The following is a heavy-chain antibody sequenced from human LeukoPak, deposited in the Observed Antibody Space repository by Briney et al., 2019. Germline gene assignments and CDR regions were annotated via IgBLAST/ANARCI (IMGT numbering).Heavy chain of an antibody. V-gene: IGHV4-59*08. CDR1: GGSISSYY. CDR2: IYYSGST. D-gene: IGHD6-19*01. Sequence: TSETLSLTCTVSGGSISSYYWSWIRQPPGKGLEWIGYIYYSGSTNYNPSLKSRVTISVDTSKNQFSLKLSSVTAADTAVYYCARSAGYSSGWYLDYWGQGTLVTVSS. J-gene: IGHJ4*02. CDR3: ARSAGYSSGWYLDY.